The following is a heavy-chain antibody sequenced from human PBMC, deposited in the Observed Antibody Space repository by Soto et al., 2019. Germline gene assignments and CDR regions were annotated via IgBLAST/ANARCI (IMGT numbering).Heavy chain of an antibody. J-gene: IGHJ6*02. CDR3: ARDGAEKLLWFGELLPGYYYYGMDV. V-gene: IGHV4-30-4*01. CDR2: IYYSGST. CDR1: GDSISSGDYY. Sequence: LSLTCTVSGDSISSGDYYWSWIRQPPGKGLEWIGYIYYSGSTYYNPSLKSRVTISVDTSKNQFSLKVTSVTAADTAVYYCARDGAEKLLWFGELLPGYYYYGMDVWGQGTTVTVSS. D-gene: IGHD3-10*01.